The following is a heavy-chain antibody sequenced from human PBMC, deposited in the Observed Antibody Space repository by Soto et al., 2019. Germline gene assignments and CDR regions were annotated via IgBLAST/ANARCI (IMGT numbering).Heavy chain of an antibody. D-gene: IGHD7-27*01. CDR1: GGSISSGDYY. J-gene: IGHJ6*02. Sequence: TLSLTCTVSGGSISSGDYYWSWIRQPPGKGLEWIGYIYYSGSTYYNPSLKSRVTISVDTSKNQFSLELISVSAADTAVYYCARVGTSYARRGLDVWGQGTTVTV. V-gene: IGHV4-30-4*01. CDR3: ARVGTSYARRGLDV. CDR2: IYYSGST.